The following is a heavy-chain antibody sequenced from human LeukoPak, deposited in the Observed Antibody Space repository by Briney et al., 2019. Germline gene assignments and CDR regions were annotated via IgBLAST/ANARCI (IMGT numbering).Heavy chain of an antibody. J-gene: IGHJ4*02. Sequence: ASVKVSCKASGYTFTGYYMHWVRQAPGQGLEWMGWINPNSGGTNYAQKFQGRVTITADESTSTAYMELSSLRSEDTAVYYCARNDYYDSSGYYRYWGQGTLVTVSS. V-gene: IGHV1-2*02. CDR3: ARNDYYDSSGYYRY. D-gene: IGHD3-22*01. CDR2: INPNSGGT. CDR1: GYTFTGYY.